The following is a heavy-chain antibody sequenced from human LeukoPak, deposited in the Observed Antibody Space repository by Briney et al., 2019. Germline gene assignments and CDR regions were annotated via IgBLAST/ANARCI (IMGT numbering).Heavy chain of an antibody. Sequence: AGGSLRLSCAASGFTFSNYEINWVRQAPGKGLEWVSYISSSGGSIYYADSVKGRFTISRDNAKNSLYLQMNSLRAVDTAVYYCARGYTYGYDYWGQGTLVTVSS. D-gene: IGHD5-18*01. CDR3: ARGYTYGYDY. CDR1: GFTFSNYE. J-gene: IGHJ4*02. V-gene: IGHV3-48*03. CDR2: ISSSGGSI.